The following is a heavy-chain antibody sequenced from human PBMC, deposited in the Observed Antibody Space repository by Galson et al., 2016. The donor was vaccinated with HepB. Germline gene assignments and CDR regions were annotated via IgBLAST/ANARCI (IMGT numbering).Heavy chain of an antibody. CDR3: ARGTYYDSATRFDP. V-gene: IGHV4-34*01. D-gene: IGHD3-3*01. Sequence: QPPGKGLEWIGEINHSGNPNYNPSLKSRVNLSVDMSKKQFTLELTSATVADTAIYYCARGTYYDSATRFDPWGQGTPVTVAS. CDR2: INHSGNP. J-gene: IGHJ5*02.